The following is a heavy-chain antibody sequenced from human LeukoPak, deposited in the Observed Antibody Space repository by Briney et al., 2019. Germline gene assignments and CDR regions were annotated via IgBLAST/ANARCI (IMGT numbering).Heavy chain of an antibody. D-gene: IGHD2-2*01. CDR3: AKWGMNSFRYCSSTSCSPYFDY. CDR1: GFTFSSYA. V-gene: IGHV3-23*01. CDR2: ISGSGGST. Sequence: GSLRLSCAASGFTFSSYAMSWVRQAPGKGLEWVSAISGSGGSTYYADSVKGRFTISRDNSKNTLYLQKNSLRAEDTAVYYCAKWGMNSFRYCSSTSCSPYFDYWGQGTLVTVSS. J-gene: IGHJ4*02.